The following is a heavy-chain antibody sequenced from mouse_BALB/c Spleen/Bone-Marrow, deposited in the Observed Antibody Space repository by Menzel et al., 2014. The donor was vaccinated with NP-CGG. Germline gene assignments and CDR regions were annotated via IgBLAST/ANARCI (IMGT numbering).Heavy chain of an antibody. J-gene: IGHJ2*01. Sequence: VQLKESGPELVKPGASVKMSCKASGYTFTSYILHWVKQKPGQGLEWIEYINPYNDGTKYNEKFKGKATLTSDKFSSATYMELSSLASEDSAVYYCARGGGHYFDYWGQGTTLTVSS. CDR3: ARGGGHYFDY. CDR2: INPYNDGT. CDR1: GYTFTSYI. V-gene: IGHV1-14*01.